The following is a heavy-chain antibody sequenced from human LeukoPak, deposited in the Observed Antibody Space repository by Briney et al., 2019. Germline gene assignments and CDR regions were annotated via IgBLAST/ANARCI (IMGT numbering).Heavy chain of an antibody. V-gene: IGHV3-30-3*01. Sequence: GGSLRLSCAASGFTFSSYAMHWVRQAPDKGLEWMAVISDGGSDKYYADSVRGRFTISRDNSENTLTLQMSSLRAEDTALYYCARGVSSGIVVTAIAYWGQGTLVTVSS. CDR1: GFTFSSYA. J-gene: IGHJ4*02. CDR3: ARGVSSGIVVTAIAY. D-gene: IGHD2-21*02. CDR2: ISDGGSDK.